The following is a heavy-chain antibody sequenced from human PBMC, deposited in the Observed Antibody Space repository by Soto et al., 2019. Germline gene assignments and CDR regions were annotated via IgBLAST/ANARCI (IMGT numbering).Heavy chain of an antibody. CDR1: GGSISSSSYY. V-gene: IGHV4-39*07. CDR2: IYYSGST. J-gene: IGHJ5*02. Sequence: PSETLSLTCTVSGGSISSSSYYWGWIRQPPGKGLEWIGSIYYSGSTYYNPSLKSRVTISVDTSKNQFSLKLSSVTAEDTAVYFCARLGPYASGTYSFRHNRFDPWGQGTLVTVSS. CDR3: ARLGPYASGTYSFRHNRFDP. D-gene: IGHD3-10*01.